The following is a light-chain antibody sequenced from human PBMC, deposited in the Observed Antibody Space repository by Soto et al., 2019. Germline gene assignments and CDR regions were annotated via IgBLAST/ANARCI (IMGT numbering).Light chain of an antibody. CDR1: QSISSW. Sequence: DIQMTQSPSTLSASVGDRVTITCRASQSISSWLAWYQQKPGKAPKLLIYDASSLESGVPSRFSGSGSGTEFPLPISSLQPDDFANYYCQQYNSYTWTFGQGTKVEIK. CDR2: DAS. V-gene: IGKV1-5*01. CDR3: QQYNSYTWT. J-gene: IGKJ1*01.